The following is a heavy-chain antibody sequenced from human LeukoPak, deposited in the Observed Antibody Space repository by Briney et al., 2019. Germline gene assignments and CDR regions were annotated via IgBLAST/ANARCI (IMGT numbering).Heavy chain of an antibody. J-gene: IGHJ3*02. D-gene: IGHD2-15*01. V-gene: IGHV4-30-4*01. CDR3: ARYIVVVVAATPNAFDI. Sequence: SQTLSLTCTVSGGSTSSGDYYWSLIRQPPGKGLEWIGYIYYSGSTYYNPSLKSRVTISVDTSKNQFSLKLSPVTAADTAVYYCARYIVVVVAATPNAFDIWGQGTMVTVSS. CDR1: GGSTSSGDYY. CDR2: IYYSGST.